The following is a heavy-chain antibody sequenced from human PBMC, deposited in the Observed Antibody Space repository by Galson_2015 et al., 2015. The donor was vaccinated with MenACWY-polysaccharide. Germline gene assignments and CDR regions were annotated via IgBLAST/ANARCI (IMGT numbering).Heavy chain of an antibody. J-gene: IGHJ4*02. CDR1: GFTFSSYA. Sequence: SLRLSCAASGFTFSSYAMGWVRQAPGKGLEWVSAISGSGGSTYYADSVKGRFTISRDNSRNTLYLQMNSLRAEDTAVYYCAKDRWNVVAPGAILSFFDYWGQGTLVTVSS. CDR3: AKDRWNVVAPGAILSFFDY. D-gene: IGHD2-2*02. CDR2: ISGSGGST. V-gene: IGHV3-23*01.